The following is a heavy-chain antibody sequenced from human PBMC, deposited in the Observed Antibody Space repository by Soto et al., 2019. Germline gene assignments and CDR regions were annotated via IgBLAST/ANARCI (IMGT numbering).Heavy chain of an antibody. CDR2: ISAYNGNT. V-gene: IGHV1-18*01. CDR3: ARPYSSSLWAAKGLDP. Sequence: GASVKVSCKASGYTFTSYGISWVRQAPGQGLEWMGWISAYNGNTNYAQKLQGRVTMTTDTSTSTAYMELRSLRSDDTAVYYCARPYSSSLWAAKGLDPWGQGTLVTVSS. J-gene: IGHJ5*02. D-gene: IGHD6-13*01. CDR1: GYTFTSYG.